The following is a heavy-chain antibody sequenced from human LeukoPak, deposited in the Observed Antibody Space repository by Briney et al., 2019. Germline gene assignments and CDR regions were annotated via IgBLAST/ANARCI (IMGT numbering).Heavy chain of an antibody. V-gene: IGHV4-61*01. J-gene: IGHJ4*02. Sequence: PSETLSLTCTVSGGSISSSSYYWSWIRQPPGKGLEWIGYIYYSGSTNYNPSLKSRVTISVDTSKNQFSLKLSSVTTADTTVYYCARDRLHQNYWGQGTLVTVSS. CDR3: ARDRLHQNY. D-gene: IGHD4-11*01. CDR2: IYYSGST. CDR1: GGSISSSSYY.